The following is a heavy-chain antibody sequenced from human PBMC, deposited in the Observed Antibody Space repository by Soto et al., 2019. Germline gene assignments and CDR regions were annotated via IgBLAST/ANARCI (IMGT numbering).Heavy chain of an antibody. V-gene: IGHV4-4*07. Sequence: QVQLQESGPGLVKPSETLSLTCTVSGASISAYYWSWIRQPAGKGLEWIGRFYSSGTTNYNPSRKSRVTLSVDTSKNQVSLKLSSVTAADTAVYNCAREFYSGSGTYYAPFDSWGQGTLVTVSS. CDR2: FYSSGTT. D-gene: IGHD3-10*01. J-gene: IGHJ4*02. CDR1: GASISAYY. CDR3: AREFYSGSGTYYAPFDS.